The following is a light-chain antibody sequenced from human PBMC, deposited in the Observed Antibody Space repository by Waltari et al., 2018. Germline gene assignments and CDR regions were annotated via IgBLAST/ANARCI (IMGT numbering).Light chain of an antibody. Sequence: QSALTQPASVSGSPGQSITISCTVASGVIGSYYYVSWYQQHPGNAPKLVIFDVNNRPSVVSNRFSASVSGNTASLTISGLQAEDEADYYCSSYTKDTRIFGGGTKLTVL. V-gene: IGLV2-14*03. CDR1: SGVIGSYYY. CDR2: DVN. J-gene: IGLJ2*01. CDR3: SSYTKDTRI.